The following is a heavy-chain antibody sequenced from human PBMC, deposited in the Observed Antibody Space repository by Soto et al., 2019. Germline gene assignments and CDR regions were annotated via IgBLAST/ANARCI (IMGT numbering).Heavy chain of an antibody. V-gene: IGHV5-51*01. CDR3: ARQLSHICDS. CDR1: GYKFGSAW. Sequence: PGESLKISCKGVGYKFGSAWIGWVRQMPGKGLEWMGIIKPGTSDIRYSPSCRGHVTISADEAVSTAYLQWSSQKASDTAMYYCARQLSHICDSWVQGTLVTVSS. CDR2: IKPGTSDI. D-gene: IGHD3-3*02. J-gene: IGHJ4*02.